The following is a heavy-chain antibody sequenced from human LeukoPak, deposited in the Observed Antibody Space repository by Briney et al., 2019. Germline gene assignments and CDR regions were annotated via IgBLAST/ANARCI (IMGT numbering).Heavy chain of an antibody. V-gene: IGHV4-4*07. D-gene: IGHD3-10*01. Sequence: SETLSLTCTVSSGSINGHYWSWIRQPAGKGLEWLGRISASGTTKYNLSLRNRVTMSVDTSKNQFALKVKSVTAADTSVYYCARDNYGSGLPDFDYWGQGTLVTVSS. CDR3: ARDNYGSGLPDFDY. CDR2: ISASGTT. CDR1: SGSINGHY. J-gene: IGHJ4*02.